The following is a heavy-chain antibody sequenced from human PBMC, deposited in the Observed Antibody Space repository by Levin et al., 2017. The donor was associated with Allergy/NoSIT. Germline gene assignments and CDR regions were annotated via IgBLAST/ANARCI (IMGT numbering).Heavy chain of an antibody. CDR2: ISSSSSYI. J-gene: IGHJ4*02. V-gene: IGHV3-21*01. CDR1: GFTFSSYS. CDR3: ARVYSTGGYFDY. Sequence: LSLTCAASGFTFSSYSMNWVRQAPGKGLEWVSSISSSSSYIYYADSVKGRFTISRDNAKNSLYLQMNSLRAEDTAVYYCARVYSTGGYFDYWGQGTLVTVSS. D-gene: IGHD4-11*01.